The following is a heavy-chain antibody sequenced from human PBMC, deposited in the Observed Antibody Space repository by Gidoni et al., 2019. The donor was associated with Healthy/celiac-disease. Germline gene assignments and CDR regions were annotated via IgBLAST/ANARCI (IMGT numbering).Heavy chain of an antibody. CDR2: IYYSGST. D-gene: IGHD2-2*01. Sequence: QVQLQESGPDLLKPSQTLSLPCPVSGGSLSSCGYYWSWIRQHPGKGLEWIGYIYYSGSTYYNPSLKSRVTISVDTSKNQFSLKLSSVTDADTAVYYCARERSDCSSTSCYYYFDYWGQGTLVTVSS. CDR1: GGSLSSCGYY. V-gene: IGHV4-31*03. J-gene: IGHJ4*02. CDR3: ARERSDCSSTSCYYYFDY.